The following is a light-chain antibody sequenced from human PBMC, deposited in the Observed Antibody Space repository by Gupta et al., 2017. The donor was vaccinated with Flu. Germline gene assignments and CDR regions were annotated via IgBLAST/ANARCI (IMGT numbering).Light chain of an antibody. V-gene: IGKV1-5*03. CDR2: KAS. J-gene: IGKJ3*01. CDR3: QQHKSYSRVT. Sequence: STLSASVGDRISITCGASERISSWLAWYQMKPGKAPKLLIFKASVVGSGVPARFSGSGSGTEFTLTIRSLQPDDFATYYCQQHKSYSRVTFGPGTRVDIK. CDR1: ERISSW.